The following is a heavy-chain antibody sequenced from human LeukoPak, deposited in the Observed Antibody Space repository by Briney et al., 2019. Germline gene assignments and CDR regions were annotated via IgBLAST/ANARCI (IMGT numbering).Heavy chain of an antibody. J-gene: IGHJ5*02. CDR1: GGSISSSSYY. D-gene: IGHD2-15*01. V-gene: IGHV4-39*07. CDR2: IYYSGST. CDR3: ARDRGAVGGP. Sequence: SETLSLTCTVSGGSISSSSYYWGWIRQPPGKGLEWIGSIYYSGSTYYNPSLKSRVAISVDTSKSQFSLKLSSVTAADTAVYYCARDRGAVGGPWGQGTLVTVSS.